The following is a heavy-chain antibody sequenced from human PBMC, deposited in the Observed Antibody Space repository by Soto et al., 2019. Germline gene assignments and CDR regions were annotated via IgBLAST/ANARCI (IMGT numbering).Heavy chain of an antibody. CDR1: RYTFTGYY. V-gene: IGHV1-2*02. CDR3: ARVMSGSYLGHGYYFDY. CDR2: IDPNSGGT. Sequence: ASVKVSCNASRYTFTGYYMHWVRQAPGQGLEWMGWIDPNSGGTDYAQKFQGRVTMTRDTFISTAYMELSRLRVDDTAVYYCARVMSGSYLGHGYYFDYWGQGTLVTVSS. J-gene: IGHJ4*02. D-gene: IGHD1-26*01.